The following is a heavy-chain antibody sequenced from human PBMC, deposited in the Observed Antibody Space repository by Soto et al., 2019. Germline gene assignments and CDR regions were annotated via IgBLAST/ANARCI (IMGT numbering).Heavy chain of an antibody. V-gene: IGHV4-59*01. Sequence: PSETLSLICTVSGGSISSYYWSWIRQPPGKGLEWIGYIYYSGSTNYNPSLKSRVTISVDTSKNQFSLKLSSVTAADTAVYYCARGSTGYSSSWYRYWGQGTLVTVSS. D-gene: IGHD6-13*01. J-gene: IGHJ4*02. CDR3: ARGSTGYSSSWYRY. CDR2: IYYSGST. CDR1: GGSISSYY.